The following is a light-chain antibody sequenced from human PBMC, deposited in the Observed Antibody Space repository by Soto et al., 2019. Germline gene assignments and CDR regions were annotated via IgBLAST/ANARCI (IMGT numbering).Light chain of an antibody. CDR3: SSYTSSSSYV. J-gene: IGLJ1*01. Sequence: QSVLTQPASVSGSPGQSITISCTGTSSDAGGYKYVSWYQQHPDKAPKLIIYDVTNRPSGISNRFSGSKSGNTASLTISGLQAEDEADYYCSSYTSSSSYVFGTGTKAPS. V-gene: IGLV2-14*01. CDR1: SSDAGGYKY. CDR2: DVT.